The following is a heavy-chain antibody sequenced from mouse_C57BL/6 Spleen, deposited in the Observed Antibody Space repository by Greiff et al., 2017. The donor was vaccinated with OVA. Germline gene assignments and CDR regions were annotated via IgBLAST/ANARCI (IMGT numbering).Heavy chain of an antibody. CDR1: GFTFSDYY. V-gene: IGHV5-16*01. CDR3: AREGNYYGSSWYFDV. D-gene: IGHD1-1*01. CDR2: INYDGSST. J-gene: IGHJ1*03. Sequence: EVKLQESEGGLVQPGSSMKLSCTASGFTFSDYYMAWVRQVPGKGLEWVANINYDGSSTYYLDSLKSRFIISRDNAKNILYLQMSSLKSEYTATYYCAREGNYYGSSWYFDVWGTGTTVTVSS.